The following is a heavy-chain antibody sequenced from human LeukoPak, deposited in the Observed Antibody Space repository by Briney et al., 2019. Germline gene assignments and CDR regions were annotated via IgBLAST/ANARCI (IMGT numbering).Heavy chain of an antibody. CDR1: GYTLTCYY. Sequence: ASVKVSCKASGYTLTCYYIHWVRQAPGQGLEWMGIINPSGGRTSYTQNFQGRVAVTRDTSTSTIYMDLSSLTSEDTAVYYCAGTAGYSYGRIDYWGQGTLVTVSS. V-gene: IGHV1-46*01. J-gene: IGHJ4*02. D-gene: IGHD5-18*01. CDR2: INPSGGRT. CDR3: AGTAGYSYGRIDY.